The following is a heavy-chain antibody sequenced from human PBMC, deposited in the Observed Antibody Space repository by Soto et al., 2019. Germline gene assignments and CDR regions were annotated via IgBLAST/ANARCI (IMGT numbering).Heavy chain of an antibody. J-gene: IGHJ6*01. CDR3: AKGGNDFWSGNGLEV. D-gene: IGHD3-3*01. V-gene: IGHV3-23*01. CDR1: VFTFISYF. CDR2: ISSSAGST. Sequence: WLSXRLSGSPSVFTFISYFITLFRQAPGKGLELVSIISSSAGSTYYADSVKGRFTISRDNSKNTLYLQMNSLRADDTAVYYCAKGGNDFWSGNGLEVWGQGTTV.